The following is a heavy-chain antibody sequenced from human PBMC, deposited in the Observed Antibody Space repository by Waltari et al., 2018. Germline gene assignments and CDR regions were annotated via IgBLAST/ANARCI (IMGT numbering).Heavy chain of an antibody. D-gene: IGHD4-17*01. Sequence: QVQLVQSGAEVKKPGSSVKVSCKASGGTFSSYAISLVRQAPGQGLEWMGRIIPIFGTANYAQKFQGRVTITADESTSTAYMELSSLRSEDTAVYYCARVGSGDYEGYFDYWGQGTLVTVSS. V-gene: IGHV1-69*15. J-gene: IGHJ4*02. CDR1: GGTFSSYA. CDR2: IIPIFGTA. CDR3: ARVGSGDYEGYFDY.